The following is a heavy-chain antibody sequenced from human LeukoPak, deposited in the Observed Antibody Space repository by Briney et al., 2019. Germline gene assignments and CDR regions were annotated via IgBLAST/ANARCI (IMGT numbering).Heavy chain of an antibody. D-gene: IGHD3-10*01. CDR3: ARGGNRFGGFYFDY. J-gene: IGHJ4*02. Sequence: SQTLSFTCTVSADSLSSGGHYWAWIRQFPGKGLESIGFIHHSGRSRHNPSLKDRVAISVDTSRKQFALKLSSVTAADTAMYYCARGGNRFGGFYFDYWGQGIQVIVSS. CDR1: ADSLSSGGHY. V-gene: IGHV4-31*03. CDR2: IHHSGRS.